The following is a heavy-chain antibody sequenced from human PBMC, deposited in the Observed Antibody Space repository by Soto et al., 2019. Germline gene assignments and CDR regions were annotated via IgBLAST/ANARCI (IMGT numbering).Heavy chain of an antibody. Sequence: EVQLLESGGDLVQPGGSLRLSCAASGFTFSSYAMSWVRQVPGKGLEWVSAISGSGGSTYYADSVKGRFTISRDNSRNTLYLQMNSLRAEDTAIYYCAKCVAGNRGPIDYWGQGTLVIVSS. CDR1: GFTFSSYA. CDR3: AKCVAGNRGPIDY. CDR2: ISGSGGST. J-gene: IGHJ4*02. V-gene: IGHV3-23*01. D-gene: IGHD3-10*01.